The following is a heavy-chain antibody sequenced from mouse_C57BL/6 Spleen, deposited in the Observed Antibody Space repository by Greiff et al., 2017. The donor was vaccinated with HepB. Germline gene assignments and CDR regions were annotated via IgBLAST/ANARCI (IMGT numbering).Heavy chain of an antibody. CDR2: IYPGDGDT. J-gene: IGHJ2*01. CDR3: ARVPGGYYFDY. Sequence: QVQLQQSGPELVKPGASVKISCKASGYAFSSSWMNWVKQRPGKGLEWIGRIYPGDGDTNYNGKFKGKATLTADKSSSTAYMQLSSLTSEDSAVYFCARVPGGYYFDYWGQGTTLTVSS. CDR1: GYAFSSSW. D-gene: IGHD6-1*01. V-gene: IGHV1-82*01.